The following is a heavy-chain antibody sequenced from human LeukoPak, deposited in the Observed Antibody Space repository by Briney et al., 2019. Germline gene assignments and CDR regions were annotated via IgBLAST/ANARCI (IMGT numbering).Heavy chain of an antibody. D-gene: IGHD5-24*01. CDR2: ISPSGGST. J-gene: IGHJ5*02. Sequence: PSVSVSCKAFGYTFTSNYMHWVRQAPGQGLEWMGVISPSGGSTTYAQTFQGRVTLTRDMSTSTDCLQLSSLRSEDTAVYYCAGDNSVRDEAWWFNPWGEGTLVTVSS. V-gene: IGHV1-46*01. CDR3: AGDNSVRDEAWWFNP. CDR1: GYTFTSNY.